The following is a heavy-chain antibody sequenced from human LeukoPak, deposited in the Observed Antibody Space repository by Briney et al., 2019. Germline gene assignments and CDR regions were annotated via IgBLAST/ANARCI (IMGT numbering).Heavy chain of an antibody. V-gene: IGHV1-3*01. J-gene: IGHJ6*02. Sequence: ASVKVSCKASGYTFTSYAMHWVRQAPGQRLEWMGWINAGNGNTKYLQKFQGRVTITRDTSASTAYMELSSLRSEDTVVYYCARAAAGDYYYYGMDVWGQGTTVTVSS. CDR3: ARAAAGDYYYYGMDV. CDR2: INAGNGNT. D-gene: IGHD6-13*01. CDR1: GYTFTSYA.